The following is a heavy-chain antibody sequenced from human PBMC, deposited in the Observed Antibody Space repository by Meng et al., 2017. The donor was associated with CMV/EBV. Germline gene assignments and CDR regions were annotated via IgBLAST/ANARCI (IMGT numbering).Heavy chain of an antibody. D-gene: IGHD3/OR15-3a*01. Sequence: GESLKISCAASGFTFRTYNMNWVHQAPGRGLEWVSSITSNSDYVRYAGSVKGRFTISRDNVKNALYLQLNNVRAEDTALYYCARVGPRVTFVGFSFDFWGLGTLVTVSS. CDR2: ITSNSDYV. CDR3: ARVGPRVTFVGFSFDF. V-gene: IGHV3-21*01. CDR1: GFTFRTYN. J-gene: IGHJ4*02.